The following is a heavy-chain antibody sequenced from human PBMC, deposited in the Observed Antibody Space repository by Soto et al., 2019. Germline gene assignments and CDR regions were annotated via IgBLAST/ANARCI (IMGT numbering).Heavy chain of an antibody. CDR2: IYYSGST. J-gene: IGHJ4*02. D-gene: IGHD3-22*01. CDR3: ARGGNYYDSSGYLIDY. Sequence: KASETLSLTCTVSGGSISSGGYYWSWIRQHPGKGLEWIGYIYYSGSTYYNPSLKSRVTISVDTSKNQFSLKLSSVTAADTAVYYCARGGNYYDSSGYLIDYWGQGTLVTVSS. V-gene: IGHV4-31*03. CDR1: GGSISSGGYY.